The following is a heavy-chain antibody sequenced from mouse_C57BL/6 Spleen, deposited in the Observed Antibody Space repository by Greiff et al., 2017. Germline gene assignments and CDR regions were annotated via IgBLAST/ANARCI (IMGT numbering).Heavy chain of an antibody. CDR2: ISYDGSN. Sequence: VQLQESGPGLVKPSQSLSLTCSVTGYSITSGYYWNWIRQFPGNKLEWMGYISYDGSNNYNPSLKNRISITRDTSKNQFFLKLNSVTTEETATYYCAREPHYEYGLYYAMDDWGQGTSVTVSS. D-gene: IGHD2-4*01. CDR1: GYSITSGYY. J-gene: IGHJ4*01. CDR3: AREPHYEYGLYYAMDD. V-gene: IGHV3-6*01.